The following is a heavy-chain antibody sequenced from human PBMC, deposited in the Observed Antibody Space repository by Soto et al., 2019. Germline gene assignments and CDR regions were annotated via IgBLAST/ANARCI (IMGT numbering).Heavy chain of an antibody. J-gene: IGHJ6*02. V-gene: IGHV3-33*01. CDR2: IWYDGSNK. CDR1: GFTFSSYG. CDR3: AGSYYYGSEGFSMDV. Sequence: GGSLRLSCAASGFTFSSYGMHWVRQAPGKGLEWVAVIWYDGSNKYYADSVKGRFTISGDNSKNTLYLQMNSLRAEDTAVYYCAGSYYYGSEGFSMDVWGQETTVTVSS. D-gene: IGHD3-10*01.